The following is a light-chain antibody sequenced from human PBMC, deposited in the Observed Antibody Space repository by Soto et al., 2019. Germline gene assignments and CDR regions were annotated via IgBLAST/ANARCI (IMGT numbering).Light chain of an antibody. Sequence: DIVMTQSPLSLPITPGESASISCRSSQSLLHSNGYNCLDWYLQKPGQSPQLLIYLGSNRASGVPDRFSGSGSGTAFTLKISRVEPEDVGVYHCMQALQTPYTFGQGTKLEIK. CDR2: LGS. V-gene: IGKV2-28*01. J-gene: IGKJ2*01. CDR1: QSLLHSNGYNC. CDR3: MQALQTPYT.